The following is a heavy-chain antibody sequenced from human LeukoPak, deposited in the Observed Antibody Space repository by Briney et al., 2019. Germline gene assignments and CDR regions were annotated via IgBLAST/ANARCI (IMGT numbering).Heavy chain of an antibody. CDR1: GGTFSSYA. J-gene: IGHJ5*02. CDR2: IVPIFGTA. CDR3: ARVSDFWSGNWFDP. V-gene: IGHV1-69*05. D-gene: IGHD3-3*01. Sequence: SVKVSCKASGGTFSSYAISGVRQAPGQGLEWMGRIVPIFGTANYAQNFQGRVTFTTDESTSTAYMELSSLRSEDTAVYYCARVSDFWSGNWFDPWGQGTLVTVSS.